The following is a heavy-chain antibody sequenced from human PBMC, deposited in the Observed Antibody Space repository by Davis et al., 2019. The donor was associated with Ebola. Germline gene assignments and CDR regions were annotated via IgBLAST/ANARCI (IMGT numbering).Heavy chain of an antibody. D-gene: IGHD4-17*01. J-gene: IGHJ4*02. V-gene: IGHV3-66*01. CDR2: IYSGGST. Sequence: PGGSLRLSCAASGFTVSSNYMSWVRQAPGKGLEWVSVIYSGGSTYYADYVKGRFTISRDNPKNTVYLQMNILRAEDTAVYYCARDKGNDYGDHLGYWGQGTLVTVSS. CDR3: ARDKGNDYGDHLGY. CDR1: GFTVSSNY.